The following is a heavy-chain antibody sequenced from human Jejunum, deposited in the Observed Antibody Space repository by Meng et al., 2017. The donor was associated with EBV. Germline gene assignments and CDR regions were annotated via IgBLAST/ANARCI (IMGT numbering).Heavy chain of an antibody. Sequence: VRLVWSGGGLVRPRGSLTRACDASGFTLSSSWMQWVRQVPGKGLVWVSRITSNGSGTTYADSVKGRFTISRDNAKNTLYLQMNSLRVEDTAVYYCARDQDGAGGTIDYWGQGTLVTVSS. D-gene: IGHD1-26*01. CDR2: ITSNGSGT. CDR3: ARDQDGAGGTIDY. V-gene: IGHV3-74*01. J-gene: IGHJ4*02. CDR1: GFTLSSSW.